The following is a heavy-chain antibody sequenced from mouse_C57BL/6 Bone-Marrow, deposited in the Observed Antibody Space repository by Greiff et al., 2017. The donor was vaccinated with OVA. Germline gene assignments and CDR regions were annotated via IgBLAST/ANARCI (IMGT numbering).Heavy chain of an antibody. D-gene: IGHD3-2*02. CDR1: GYAFTNYL. Sequence: VQLQQSGAELVRPGTSVKVSCKASGYAFTNYLIEWVKQRPGQGLEWIGVINPGSGGTNYNEKFKGKATLTADKSSSTAYMQLSSLTSEDSAVYFCARSDSSGGRFAYWGQGTLVTVSA. J-gene: IGHJ3*01. V-gene: IGHV1-54*01. CDR3: ARSDSSGGRFAY. CDR2: INPGSGGT.